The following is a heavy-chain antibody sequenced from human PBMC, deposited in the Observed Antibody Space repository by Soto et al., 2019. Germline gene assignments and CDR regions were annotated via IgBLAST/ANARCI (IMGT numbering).Heavy chain of an antibody. Sequence: QVQLVQSGAEVKKPGSSVKVSCKASGGTFSSYTISWVRQAPGQGLEWMGRIIPILGIANYAQKSQGRATXXADKSTSTAYMELSSLRSEDTAVYYCASRYDSSDYWGQGTLVTVSS. CDR1: GGTFSSYT. D-gene: IGHD3-22*01. CDR2: IIPILGIA. V-gene: IGHV1-69*02. J-gene: IGHJ4*02. CDR3: ASRYDSSDY.